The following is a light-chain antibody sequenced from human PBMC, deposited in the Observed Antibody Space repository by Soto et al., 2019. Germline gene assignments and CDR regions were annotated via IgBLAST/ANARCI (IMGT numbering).Light chain of an antibody. CDR2: EVS. J-gene: IGLJ2*01. CDR3: CSYADTASVV. CDR1: SGDFGNNNF. V-gene: IGLV2-23*02. Sequence: QSALTQPASVSGSPGQSIAISCTGSSGDFGNNNFVSWYQQYPGKAPEFIIFEVSKRPLGVSNRFSGSKSGNTASLTISGLQAEDEADYYCCSYADTASVVFGGGTKLTVL.